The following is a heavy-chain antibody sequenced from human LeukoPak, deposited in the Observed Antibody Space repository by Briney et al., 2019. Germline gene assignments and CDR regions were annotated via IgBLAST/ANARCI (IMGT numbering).Heavy chain of an antibody. CDR2: IIPIFGTA. CDR3: ARSRYYDRSGPDAFDI. Sequence: ASVKVSCKASGGTFSSYAISWVRQAPGQGLEWMGGIIPIFGTANYAQKFQGRVTITADESTSTAYMELSSLRSEDTAMYYCARSRYYDRSGPDAFDIWGQGTMVTVSS. CDR1: GGTFSSYA. V-gene: IGHV1-69*13. D-gene: IGHD3-22*01. J-gene: IGHJ3*02.